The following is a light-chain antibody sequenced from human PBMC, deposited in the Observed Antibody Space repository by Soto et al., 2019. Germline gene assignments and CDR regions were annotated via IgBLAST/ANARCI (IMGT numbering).Light chain of an antibody. CDR1: QSVSRS. CDR2: GAS. CDR3: QQYNNWPPFT. J-gene: IGKJ3*01. Sequence: IVMTQSPATLSVSPGERVTLSCRASQSVSRSLAWYQQKPGQAPRLLIYGASTRATGIPARFSGSGSETEFTLTVSSLQSEDFAVYYCQQYNNWPPFTFGPGTKVDIK. V-gene: IGKV3-15*01.